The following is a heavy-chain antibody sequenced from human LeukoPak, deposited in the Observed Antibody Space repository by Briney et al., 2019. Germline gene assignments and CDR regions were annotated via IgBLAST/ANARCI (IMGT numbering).Heavy chain of an antibody. D-gene: IGHD2-2*01. J-gene: IGHJ4*02. CDR3: ARSYAQYCSTASCSHCDH. CDR1: GFTFDDYG. Sequence: GGSLRLSCAASGFTFDDYGTAWVRQAPGKGLEWVSGINWNGGSTGYADSVKGRFTISRDNAKNSLYLQMNSLRAEDTAFYYCARSYAQYCSTASCSHCDHWGQGTLVTVSS. CDR2: INWNGGST. V-gene: IGHV3-20*04.